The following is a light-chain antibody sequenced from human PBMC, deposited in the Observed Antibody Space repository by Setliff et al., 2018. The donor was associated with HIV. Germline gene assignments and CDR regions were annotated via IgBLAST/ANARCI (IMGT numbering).Light chain of an antibody. CDR3: SSYAGSNNYV. V-gene: IGLV2-8*01. CDR2: EVS. J-gene: IGLJ1*01. Sequence: QSALAQPPSASGSPGQSVTISCTGTSSDVGGYNYVSWYQQHPGKAPKVMTYEVSKRPSGVPDRFSGSKSGNTASLTVSGLQAEDEADYYCSSYAGSNNYVFGTGTKVTVL. CDR1: SSDVGGYNY.